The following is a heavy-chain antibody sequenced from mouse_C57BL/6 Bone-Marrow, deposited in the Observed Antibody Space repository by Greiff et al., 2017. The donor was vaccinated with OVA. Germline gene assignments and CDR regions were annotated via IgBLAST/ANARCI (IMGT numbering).Heavy chain of an antibody. CDR3: ASLYDGFPWFAY. CDR2: ISSGGSYT. Sequence: EVKLVESGGDLVKPGGSLKLSCAASGFTFSSYGMSWVRQTPDKRLEWVATISSGGSYTYYPDSVKGRFTISRDNAKNTLYLQMSSLKSADTAMYYCASLYDGFPWFAYWGQGTLVTVSA. CDR1: GFTFSSYG. D-gene: IGHD2-3*01. J-gene: IGHJ3*01. V-gene: IGHV5-6*01.